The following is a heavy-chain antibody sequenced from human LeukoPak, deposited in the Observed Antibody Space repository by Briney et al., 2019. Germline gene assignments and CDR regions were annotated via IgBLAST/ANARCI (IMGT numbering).Heavy chain of an antibody. D-gene: IGHD3-10*01. CDR2: THYSGAT. V-gene: IGHV4-59*12. CDR1: GGSISSYY. J-gene: IGHJ4*02. CDR3: ASDTDPYGSGSYNY. Sequence: SETLSLTCTVSGGSISSYYWSWLRQPPGKGLEYIGYTHYSGATNYNPSLKSRVTISLDTSGNQFSLKLSSVTAADTAVYYCASDTDPYGSGSYNYWGQGTLVTVSS.